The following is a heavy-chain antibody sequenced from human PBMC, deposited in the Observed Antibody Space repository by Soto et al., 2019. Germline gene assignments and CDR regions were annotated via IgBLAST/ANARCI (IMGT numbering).Heavy chain of an antibody. D-gene: IGHD2-15*01. CDR1: GFTVSSSY. CDR2: IYTDGTI. V-gene: IGHV3-66*01. J-gene: IGHJ3*02. Sequence: EVQLVDSGGGLVQPGGSLRLSCAASGFTVSSSYMDWVRQAPGKGLDWVSVIYTDGTIYYADSVKGRFTVSRDNSKNTLHIQMNSLRAEDTAVYYCARDGRDVFNSRDALDIWGQGTMVSVSS. CDR3: ARDGRDVFNSRDALDI.